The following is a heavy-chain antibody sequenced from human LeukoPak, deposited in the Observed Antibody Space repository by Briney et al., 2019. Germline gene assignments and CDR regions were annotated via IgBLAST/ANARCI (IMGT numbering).Heavy chain of an antibody. CDR2: INHSGST. CDR1: GGSFSGYY. D-gene: IGHD1-1*01. CDR3: ARRLAGWNRWFDP. J-gene: IGHJ5*02. Sequence: SETLSLTCAVYGGSFSGYYWSWIRQPPGKGLEWIGEINHSGSTNYNPSLKSRVTISVDTSKNQFSLKLSSVTAADTAVYYCARRLAGWNRWFDPWGQGTLVTVSS. V-gene: IGHV4-34*01.